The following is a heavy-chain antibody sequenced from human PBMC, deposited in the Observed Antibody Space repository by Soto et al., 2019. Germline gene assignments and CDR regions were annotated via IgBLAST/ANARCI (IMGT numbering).Heavy chain of an antibody. J-gene: IGHJ5*02. CDR2: IHWDDDK. CDR1: GFSLSTSGVG. Sequence: QITLKESGPTLVKPTQTLTLTCTFSGFSLSTSGVGVGWIRQPPGKALECLALIHWDDDKRYSPSLKSRLTTTKDTSKNQVVLTMTNMDPVDTATYYCVHSIGGAAGTKRFDPWGQGTLVTVSS. CDR3: VHSIGGAAGTKRFDP. V-gene: IGHV2-5*02. D-gene: IGHD6-13*01.